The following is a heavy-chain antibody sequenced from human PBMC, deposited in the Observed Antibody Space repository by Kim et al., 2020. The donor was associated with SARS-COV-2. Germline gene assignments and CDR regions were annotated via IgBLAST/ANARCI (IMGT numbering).Heavy chain of an antibody. J-gene: IGHJ4*02. CDR3: ARHSTYYYDSSGYHPIDY. CDR1: GGSISSYY. Sequence: SETLSLTCTVSGGSISSYYWSWIRQPPGKGLEWIGYIYYSGSTNYNPSLKSRVTISVDTSKNQFSLKLSSVTAADTAVYYCARHSTYYYDSSGYHPIDYWGQGTLVTVSS. CDR2: IYYSGST. D-gene: IGHD3-22*01. V-gene: IGHV4-59*08.